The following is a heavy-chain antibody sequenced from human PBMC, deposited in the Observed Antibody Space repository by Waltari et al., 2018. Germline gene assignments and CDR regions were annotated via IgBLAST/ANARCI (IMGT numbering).Heavy chain of an antibody. CDR2: ISAYNGNT. V-gene: IGHV1-18*01. J-gene: IGHJ1*01. CDR3: AIRFEYFQH. CDR1: GYTFTSYG. Sequence: QVQLVQSGAEVKKPGASVKVSCKASGYTFTSYGISWVRQAPGQGLEWMGWISAYNGNTNYAQKFQGRVTITADESTSTAYMELSSLRSEDTAVYYCAIRFEYFQHWGQGTLVTVSS.